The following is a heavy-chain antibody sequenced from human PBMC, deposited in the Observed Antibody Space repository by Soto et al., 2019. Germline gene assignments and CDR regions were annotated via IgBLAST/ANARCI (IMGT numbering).Heavy chain of an antibody. CDR1: GYSFTSYW. V-gene: IGHV5-51*01. CDR2: IYPGDSDT. CDR3: ARQQSSSSQYYCGMDV. J-gene: IGHJ6*02. D-gene: IGHD6-6*01. Sequence: GESLKISCKGSGYSFTSYWIGWVRQMPGKGLEWMGIIYPGDSDTRYSPSFQGQVTISADKSISTAYLQWSSLKASDTAMYYCARQQSSSSQYYCGMDVWGQGTTVTVSS.